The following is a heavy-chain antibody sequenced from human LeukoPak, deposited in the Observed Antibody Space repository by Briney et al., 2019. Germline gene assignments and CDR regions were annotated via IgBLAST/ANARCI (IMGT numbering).Heavy chain of an antibody. J-gene: IGHJ4*02. V-gene: IGHV6-1*01. CDR1: GDSVSSNSAA. Sequence: SQTLSLTCAISGDSVSSNSAAWNWIRQSPSRGLEWLGRTYYRSKWYNDYAVSVKSRITINPDTSKNQFSLQLNSVTPEDTAVYYCARDPRRNPYGSGSYYNVWGQGTLVTVSS. CDR2: TYYRSKWYN. CDR3: ARDPRRNPYGSGSYYNV. D-gene: IGHD3-10*01.